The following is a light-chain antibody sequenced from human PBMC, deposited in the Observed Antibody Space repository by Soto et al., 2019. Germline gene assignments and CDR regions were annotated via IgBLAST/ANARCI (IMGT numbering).Light chain of an antibody. CDR1: HIFGSR. V-gene: IGKV3-15*01. CDR2: GAS. J-gene: IGKJ1*01. Sequence: VIRQSPYTLSVSTGERVTLSCRASHIFGSRLVWYQRKPGQAPRLLIYGASTRATDIPATFTGSGSGTEFTLTISSLQSEDIAVYYCQQYNKWPQTFGQGTKVDIK. CDR3: QQYNKWPQT.